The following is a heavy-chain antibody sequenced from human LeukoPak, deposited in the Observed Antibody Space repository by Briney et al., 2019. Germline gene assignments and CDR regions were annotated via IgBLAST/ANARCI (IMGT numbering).Heavy chain of an antibody. V-gene: IGHV4-34*01. D-gene: IGHD3-16*01. CDR2: ITHSGGT. CDR1: GGPLSGYF. J-gene: IGHJ4*02. CDR3: ARHNPNGGIDY. Sequence: PSETLSLTRVVSGGPLSGYFWSWLRQPPGKGLVWIGEITHSGGTNYSPSLKSRVTILVDTPTKQFSLQLNSVTGADTAVYYCARHNPNGGIDYWGQGTLVTVSS.